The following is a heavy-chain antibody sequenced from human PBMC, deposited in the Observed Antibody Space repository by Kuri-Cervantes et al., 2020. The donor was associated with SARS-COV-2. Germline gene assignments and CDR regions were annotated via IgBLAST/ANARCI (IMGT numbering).Heavy chain of an antibody. CDR1: GFTFSSYS. V-gene: IGHV3-21*01. CDR2: ISSSSSYI. Sequence: GGSLRLSCAASGFTFSSYSMNWVRQAPGKGLEWVSSISSSSSYIYYADSVKGRFTISRDNAKNSLYLQMNSLRAEDTAVYYCARAEERWLQLNYYYYMDVWGKGTTVTVSS. J-gene: IGHJ6*03. D-gene: IGHD5-24*01. CDR3: ARAEERWLQLNYYYYMDV.